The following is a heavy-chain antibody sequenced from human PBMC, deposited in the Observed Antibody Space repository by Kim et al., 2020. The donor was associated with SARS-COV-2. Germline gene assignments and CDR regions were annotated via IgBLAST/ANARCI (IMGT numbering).Heavy chain of an antibody. CDR3: AKAYYYDTSGYYSPNVFDF. Sequence: GRFTMSRERSKNTVYMQMNSLRAEDTAVYYCAKAYYYDTSGYYSPNVFDFWGQGTMVTVSS. D-gene: IGHD3-22*01. V-gene: IGHV3-23*01. J-gene: IGHJ3*01.